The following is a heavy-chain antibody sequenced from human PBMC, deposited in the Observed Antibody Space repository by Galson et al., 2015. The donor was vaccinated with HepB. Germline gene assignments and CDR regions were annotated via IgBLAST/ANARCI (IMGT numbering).Heavy chain of an antibody. CDR3: ATESPGDYGCLDP. J-gene: IGHJ5*02. V-gene: IGHV3-48*01. CDR2: ISSGSSSI. Sequence: SLRLSCAGSGFTFSSYSMNWVRQAPEKGLEWVSYISSGSSSIYYADSVRGRFTISRDNAKNSLYLQMSGLTAEDASVYYCATESPGDYGCLDPWGQGTLVSVSS. CDR1: GFTFSSYS. D-gene: IGHD4-17*01.